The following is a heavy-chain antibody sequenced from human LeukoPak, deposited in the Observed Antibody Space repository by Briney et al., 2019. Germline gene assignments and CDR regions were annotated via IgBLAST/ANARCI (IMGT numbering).Heavy chain of an antibody. CDR2: ISWDGGST. D-gene: IGHD6-13*01. Sequence: GGSLRLSCAASGLTFDDYAMHWVRQAPGKGLEWVSLISWDGGSTYYADSVKGRFTISRDNSKNSLYLQMNSLRAEDTALYYCAKGTSSWHEFDYWGQGTLVTVSS. CDR1: GLTFDDYA. V-gene: IGHV3-43D*03. J-gene: IGHJ4*02. CDR3: AKGTSSWHEFDY.